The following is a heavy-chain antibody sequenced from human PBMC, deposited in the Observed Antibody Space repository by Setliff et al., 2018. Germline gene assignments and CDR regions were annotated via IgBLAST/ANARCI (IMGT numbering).Heavy chain of an antibody. CDR3: AKDTGYYFDY. CDR2: ISGSGAI. V-gene: IGHV3-23*01. CDR1: GFTFSNYA. D-gene: IGHD4-4*01. Sequence: GSLRLSCVASGFTFSNYAMSWVRQAPGKGLEWLSAISGSGAISYADSVKGRFTVSRDNSKNTLYLQMNSLRGEDTAVYYCAKDTGYYFDYWGQGTLVTVSS. J-gene: IGHJ4*02.